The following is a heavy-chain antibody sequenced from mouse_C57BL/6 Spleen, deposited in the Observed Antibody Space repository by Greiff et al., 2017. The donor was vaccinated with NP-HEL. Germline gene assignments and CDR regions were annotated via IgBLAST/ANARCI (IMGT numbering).Heavy chain of an antibody. CDR1: GYTFTSYW. Sequence: QVQLQQPGAELVMPGASVKLSCKASGYTFTSYWMHWVKQRPGQGLEWIGEIDPSDSYTNYNQKFKGKSTLTVDKSSSTAYMQLSSLTSEDSAVYYCARGGRDSSGYYAMDYWGQGTSVTVSS. CDR3: ARGGRDSSGYYAMDY. D-gene: IGHD3-2*02. J-gene: IGHJ4*01. V-gene: IGHV1-69*01. CDR2: IDPSDSYT.